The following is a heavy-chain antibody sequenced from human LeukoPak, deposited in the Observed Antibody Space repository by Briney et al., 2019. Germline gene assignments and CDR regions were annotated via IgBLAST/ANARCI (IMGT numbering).Heavy chain of an antibody. CDR1: GGSISSYY. CDR3: TYSSAWYLGFDY. J-gene: IGHJ4*02. D-gene: IGHD6-19*01. CDR2: IYTSGST. V-gene: IGHV4-4*07. Sequence: ASETLSLTCTVSGGSISSYYWSWIRQPAGKGLEWIGRIYTSGSTNYNPSLKSRVTMSVDTSKNQFSLKLSSVTAADTAVYYCTYSSAWYLGFDYWGQGTLVTVSS.